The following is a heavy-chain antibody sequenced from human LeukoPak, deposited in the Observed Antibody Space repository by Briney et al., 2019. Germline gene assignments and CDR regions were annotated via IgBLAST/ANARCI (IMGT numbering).Heavy chain of an antibody. CDR3: ARDKGTAAAYDH. CDR1: GFTFSSYG. D-gene: IGHD6-13*01. V-gene: IGHV3-30*02. Sequence: PGGSLRLSCAASGFTFSSYGMHWVRQAPGKGLEWVAFMRYDGSHKDHADSVKGRFTISRDNSKNKLYLQMNSLSAEDTAVYYCARDKGTAAAYDHWGQGTLVTVSS. CDR2: MRYDGSHK. J-gene: IGHJ4*02.